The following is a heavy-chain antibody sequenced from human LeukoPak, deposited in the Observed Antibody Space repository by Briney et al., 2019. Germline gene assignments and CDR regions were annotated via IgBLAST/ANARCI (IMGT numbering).Heavy chain of an antibody. J-gene: IGHJ6*02. D-gene: IGHD5/OR15-5a*01. Sequence: GGSLRLSCAASGFTFRNYGMHWVRQAPGKGLEWVALISYDGNNKYYSDSMKGRFTISRDNSKNTLYLQMYSLRAEDTAVYYCASYLASIPSGMYFWCQGTAVTVSS. CDR1: GFTFRNYG. V-gene: IGHV3-30*03. CDR2: ISYDGNNK. CDR3: ASYLASIPSGMYF.